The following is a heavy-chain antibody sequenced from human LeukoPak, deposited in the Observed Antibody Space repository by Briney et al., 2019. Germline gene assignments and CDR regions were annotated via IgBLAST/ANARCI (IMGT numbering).Heavy chain of an antibody. CDR2: ISYDGSNK. Sequence: GRSLRLSCAASGFTFSSYAMHWVRQAPGKGLEWVAVISYDGSNKYYADSVKGRFTISRDNSKNTLYLQMNSLRAEDTAVYYCAPRYGGDAEYFDYWGQGTLVTVSS. J-gene: IGHJ4*02. CDR3: APRYGGDAEYFDY. V-gene: IGHV3-30-3*01. CDR1: GFTFSSYA. D-gene: IGHD1-26*01.